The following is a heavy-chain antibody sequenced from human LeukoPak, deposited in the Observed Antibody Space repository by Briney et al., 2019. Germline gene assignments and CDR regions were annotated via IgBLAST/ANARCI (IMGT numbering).Heavy chain of an antibody. Sequence: GGSLRLSCAASGFTFSSYAMSWVRQAPGKGLEWVSAISGSGGSTYYPDSVKGRFTISRDNSKNTLYLQMNSLRAEDTAVYYCAKDPVPGYSSGWYNYFDYWGQGTLVTVSS. V-gene: IGHV3-23*01. CDR3: AKDPVPGYSSGWYNYFDY. CDR2: ISGSGGST. J-gene: IGHJ4*02. D-gene: IGHD6-19*01. CDR1: GFTFSSYA.